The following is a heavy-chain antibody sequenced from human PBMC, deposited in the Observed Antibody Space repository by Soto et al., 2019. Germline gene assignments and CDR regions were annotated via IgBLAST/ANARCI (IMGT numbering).Heavy chain of an antibody. J-gene: IGHJ6*02. Sequence: GGSLRLSCASSGFTFSSYGMHWVRQAPGKGLEWVAVISYDGSNKYYADSVKGRFTISRDNSKNTLYLQMNSLRAEDTAVYYCAKDISYYGSGSYYFDVLRPNYYYYYGMDVWGQGTTVTVSS. D-gene: IGHD3-10*01. V-gene: IGHV3-30*18. CDR3: AKDISYYGSGSYYFDVLRPNYYYYYGMDV. CDR1: GFTFSSYG. CDR2: ISYDGSNK.